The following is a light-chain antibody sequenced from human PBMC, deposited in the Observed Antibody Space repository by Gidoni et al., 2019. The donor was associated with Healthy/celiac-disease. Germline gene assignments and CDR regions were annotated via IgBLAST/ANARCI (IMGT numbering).Light chain of an antibody. Sequence: DIVMTHSPDSLAVSLCERATINCKSSQSVLYSSNNKNYLAWYQQKPGQPPKLLIYWASTRESGVPDRFSGSGSGTDFTLTISSLQAEDVAVYYCQQYYSTPFTFGPGTKVDIK. J-gene: IGKJ3*01. CDR3: QQYYSTPFT. CDR2: WAS. V-gene: IGKV4-1*01. CDR1: QSVLYSSNNKNY.